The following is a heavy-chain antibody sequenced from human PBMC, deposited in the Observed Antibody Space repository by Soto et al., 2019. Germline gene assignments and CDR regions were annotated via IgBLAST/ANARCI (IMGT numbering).Heavy chain of an antibody. Sequence: QVQLVESGGGVVQPGRSLRLSCAASGFTFSSYGMHWVRQAQGKGLEWVSSIWYDGNNKYYADSVKGRFTISRDNSRNTLFLQMNSLRAEDTALYYCVGRGNQNWGDYWGQGTQVTVSS. V-gene: IGHV3-33*01. CDR1: GFTFSSYG. D-gene: IGHD7-27*01. J-gene: IGHJ4*02. CDR2: IWYDGNNK. CDR3: VGRGNQNWGDY.